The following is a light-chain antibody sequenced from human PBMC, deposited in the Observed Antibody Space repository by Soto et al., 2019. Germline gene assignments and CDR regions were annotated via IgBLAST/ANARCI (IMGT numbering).Light chain of an antibody. CDR1: HTISSW. Sequence: DIQMTQSPSTLSGSVGDRVTITCRASHTISSWLAWYQQKTGKAPKLLIYKASTLKSGVPSRFSGSGSGTEFTLTIRSLQPDDFATYYCQQSYSTPPITFGQGTRLEIK. V-gene: IGKV1-5*03. CDR2: KAS. J-gene: IGKJ5*01. CDR3: QQSYSTPPIT.